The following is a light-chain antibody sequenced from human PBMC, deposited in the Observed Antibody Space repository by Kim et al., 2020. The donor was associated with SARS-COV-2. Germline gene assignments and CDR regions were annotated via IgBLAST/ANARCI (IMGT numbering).Light chain of an antibody. V-gene: IGKV3-20*01. CDR2: DAS. Sequence: LSQGERATLSCRASQSLRRTYLAWYQQRPGQATRLLIYDASSRATGIPDRFSGSGSGTDFTLTITRLEPEDFAVYYCQQYGTSPTFGQGTKVDIK. J-gene: IGKJ1*01. CDR1: QSLRRTY. CDR3: QQYGTSPT.